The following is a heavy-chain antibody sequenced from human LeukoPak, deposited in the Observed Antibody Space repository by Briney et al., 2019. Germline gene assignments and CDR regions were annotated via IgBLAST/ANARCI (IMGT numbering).Heavy chain of an antibody. CDR1: GYTFTGYY. Sequence: ASVKVSCKASGYTFTGYYMHWVRQAPGQGLEWMGWINPNSGGTNYAQKFQGRVTMTRDMSTSTAYMELSSLRSEDTAVYYCARLANPLPTYYYYMDVWGKGTTVTVSS. V-gene: IGHV1-2*02. CDR2: INPNSGGT. J-gene: IGHJ6*03. D-gene: IGHD1-14*01. CDR3: ARLANPLPTYYYYMDV.